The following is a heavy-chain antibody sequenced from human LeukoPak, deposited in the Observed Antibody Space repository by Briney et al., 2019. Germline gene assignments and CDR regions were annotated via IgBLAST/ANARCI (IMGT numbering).Heavy chain of an antibody. J-gene: IGHJ5*02. D-gene: IGHD6-6*01. Sequence: ASVKVPCKASGYTFTGYYMHWVRQAPGQGLEWMGWINPNSGGTNYAQKFQGRVTMTRDTSISTAYMELSRLRSDDTAVYYCARDPSSSSIGNNWFDPWGQGTLVTVSS. CDR1: GYTFTGYY. CDR3: ARDPSSSSIGNNWFDP. V-gene: IGHV1-2*02. CDR2: INPNSGGT.